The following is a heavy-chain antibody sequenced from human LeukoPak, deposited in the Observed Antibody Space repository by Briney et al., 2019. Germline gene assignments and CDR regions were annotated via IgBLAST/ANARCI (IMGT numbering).Heavy chain of an antibody. D-gene: IGHD6-13*01. J-gene: IGHJ4*02. CDR1: GGSFSGYY. V-gene: IGHV4-34*01. CDR3: ARRLIAAAGKGRYFDY. CDR2: INHSGST. Sequence: KPSETLSLTCAVYGGSFSGYYWSWIRQPPGKGLEWIGEINHSGSTNYNPSLKSRVTISVDTSKNQFSLKLSSVTAADTAVYYCARRLIAAAGKGRYFDYWGQGTLVTVSS.